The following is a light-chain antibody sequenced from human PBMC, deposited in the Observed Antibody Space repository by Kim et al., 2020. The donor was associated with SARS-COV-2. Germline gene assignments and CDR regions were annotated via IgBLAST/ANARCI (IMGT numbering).Light chain of an antibody. CDR2: EVS. J-gene: IGLJ1*01. CDR1: SRYVGSYNH. Sequence: GQSITISCTGTSRYVGSYNHVSWYQQHPGKAPKLMIYEVSERPSGVSNRFSGSKSGNTASLTISGLQAEDEADYYCCSYAVSITFVFGTGTKVTVL. V-gene: IGLV2-23*02. CDR3: CSYAVSITFV.